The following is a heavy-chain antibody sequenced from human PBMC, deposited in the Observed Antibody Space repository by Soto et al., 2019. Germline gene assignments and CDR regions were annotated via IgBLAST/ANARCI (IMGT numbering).Heavy chain of an antibody. V-gene: IGHV1-18*01. Sequence: ASVKVSCKASGYTFTSYGISWVRQAPGQGLEWMGWISAYNGNTNYAQKLQGRVTMTTDTSTSTAYMELRSLRSDDTAVYYCARDGSGDYGDYEWDHFDYWGQGTLVTVSS. CDR1: GYTFTSYG. CDR3: ARDGSGDYGDYEWDHFDY. J-gene: IGHJ4*02. CDR2: ISAYNGNT. D-gene: IGHD4-17*01.